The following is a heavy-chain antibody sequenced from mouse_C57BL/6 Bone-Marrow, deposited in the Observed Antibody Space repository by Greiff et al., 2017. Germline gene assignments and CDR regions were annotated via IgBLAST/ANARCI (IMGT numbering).Heavy chain of an antibody. CDR3: ASATVVAPYAMDY. CDR2: IDPSDSYT. J-gene: IGHJ4*01. D-gene: IGHD1-1*01. CDR1: GYTFTSYW. V-gene: IGHV1-50*01. Sequence: QVQLQQPGAELVKPGASVKLSCKASGYTFTSYWMQWVKQRPGQGLEWIGEIDPSDSYTNYNQKFKGKATLTVDTSSSTAYMQLSSLTSEDSAVYYCASATVVAPYAMDYWGQGTSVTVSS.